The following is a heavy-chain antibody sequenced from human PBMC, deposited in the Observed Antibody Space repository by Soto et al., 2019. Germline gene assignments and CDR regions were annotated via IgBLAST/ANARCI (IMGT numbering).Heavy chain of an antibody. V-gene: IGHV4-59*01. Sequence: SETLSLTCTVSGGSISSYYWSWIRQPPGKGLEWIGYIYYSGSTNYNPSLKSRVTISVDTSKNQFSLKLSSVTAADTAVYYCARDHYYGSGIPHYWGQGTLVIVSS. CDR3: ARDHYYGSGIPHY. CDR1: GGSISSYY. J-gene: IGHJ4*02. D-gene: IGHD3-10*01. CDR2: IYYSGST.